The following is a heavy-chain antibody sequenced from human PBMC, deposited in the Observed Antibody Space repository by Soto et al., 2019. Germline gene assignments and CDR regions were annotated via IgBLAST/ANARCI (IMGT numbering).Heavy chain of an antibody. V-gene: IGHV3-30-3*01. CDR3: ARDRLYYYDSSGYSHLSNYYYGMDV. CDR1: GFTFSSYA. CDR2: ISYDGSNK. D-gene: IGHD3-22*01. J-gene: IGHJ6*02. Sequence: HPGGSLRLSCAASGFTFSSYAMHWVRQAPGKGLEWVAVISYDGSNKYYADSVKGRFTISRDNSKNTLYLQMNSLRAEDTAVYYCARDRLYYYDSSGYSHLSNYYYGMDVWGQGTTVTVSS.